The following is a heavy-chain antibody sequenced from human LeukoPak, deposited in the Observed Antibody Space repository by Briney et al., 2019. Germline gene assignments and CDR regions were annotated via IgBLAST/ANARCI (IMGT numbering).Heavy chain of an antibody. Sequence: GGSLRHSCAASGFSFSRYPMGWVRRAAGKGLEWVSGISAGGDGTYHADPVKGRFTISRDNSKNTLYLQMNSLRAEDTAVYYCAKDPGGHPIDYWGQGTLVTVSS. D-gene: IGHD4-23*01. CDR2: ISAGGDGT. CDR3: AKDPGGHPIDY. CDR1: GFSFSRYP. V-gene: IGHV3-23*01. J-gene: IGHJ4*02.